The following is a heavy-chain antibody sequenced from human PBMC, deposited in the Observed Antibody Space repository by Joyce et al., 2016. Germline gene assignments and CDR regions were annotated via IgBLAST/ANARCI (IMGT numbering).Heavy chain of an antibody. CDR3: ARARRGIILARGEMGEYLQH. Sequence: QVQLQEWGAGLLKPSETLSLTCAVSGGSLSGYYWSWIRQAPGMGLEWIGEVNDRGRTNYNPSLKGRATTSMDTSKNQFSLRLTTVTAADTAVYFCARARRGIILARGEMGEYLQHWGRGTVVIVSS. V-gene: IGHV4-34*01. J-gene: IGHJ1*01. CDR2: VNDRGRT. CDR1: GGSLSGYY. D-gene: IGHD3-10*01.